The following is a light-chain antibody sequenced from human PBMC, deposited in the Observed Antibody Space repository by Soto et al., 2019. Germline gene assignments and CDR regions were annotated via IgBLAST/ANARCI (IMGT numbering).Light chain of an antibody. CDR3: QQYGDSRWT. CDR2: SAS. CDR1: QSVTSSF. J-gene: IGKJ1*01. V-gene: IGKV3-20*01. Sequence: ENVLTQSPGTLSLSPGERATLSCRASQSVTSSFLAWYQQKPGQAPRLLIYSASHRATGIPDRFSGSESGTDFTLTISRLEPEDFAVYYCQQYGDSRWTFGQGTKVDIK.